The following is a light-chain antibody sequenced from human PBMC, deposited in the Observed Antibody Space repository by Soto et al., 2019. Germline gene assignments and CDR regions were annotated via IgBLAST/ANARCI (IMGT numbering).Light chain of an antibody. Sequence: QSALTQPASVSGSPGQSITISCTGTSSDIGSYDLVSWYQQHPGTAPKLIIYYVTKRPSGVSTRFSGSKSGNTASLTISGLQAVDEADYYCCSFADFTYVFGTGPKLNVL. CDR1: SSDIGSYDL. CDR2: YVT. J-gene: IGLJ1*01. V-gene: IGLV2-23*02. CDR3: CSFADFTYV.